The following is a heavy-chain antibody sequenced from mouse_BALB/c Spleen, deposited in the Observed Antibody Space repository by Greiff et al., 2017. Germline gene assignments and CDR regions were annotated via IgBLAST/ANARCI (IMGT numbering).Heavy chain of an antibody. CDR1: GFTFSSYT. CDR2: ISNGGGST. CDR3: ARGAYYYGRSETWFAD. D-gene: IGHD1-1*01. J-gene: IGHJ3*01. Sequence: DVQLQESGGGLVQPGGSLKLSCAASGFTFSSYTMSWVRQTPEKRLEWVAYISNGGGSTYYPDTVKGRFTISRDNAKNTLYLQMSSLKSEDTAMYYCARGAYYYGRSETWFADWGQGTLVTVSA. V-gene: IGHV5-12-2*01.